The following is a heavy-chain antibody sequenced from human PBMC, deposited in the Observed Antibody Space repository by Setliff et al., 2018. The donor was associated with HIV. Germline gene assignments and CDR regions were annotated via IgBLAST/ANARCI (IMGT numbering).Heavy chain of an antibody. Sequence: GGSLRLSCAASGFTFNTYGMHWVRQAPGKGLEWLAFIGFDGSSTYYSDSVKGRFTISRDNSMNTLYLQMNSLRPDDTAVYYCVKGIIPNWVHHFDYWGQGTLVTVSS. CDR1: GFTFNTYG. CDR2: IGFDGSST. J-gene: IGHJ4*02. D-gene: IGHD7-27*01. V-gene: IGHV3-30*02. CDR3: VKGIIPNWVHHFDY.